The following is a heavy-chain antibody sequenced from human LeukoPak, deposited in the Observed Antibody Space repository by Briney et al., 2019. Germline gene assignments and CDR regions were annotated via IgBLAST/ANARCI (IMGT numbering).Heavy chain of an antibody. CDR3: ARGGGYASPIGY. J-gene: IGHJ4*02. Sequence: NPPETLSLTCTLSGGSISTYYWSWIRQPPGKGLEWIGYIYHSGSTNYNPSLKSRVTISVDTSKNQFSLKLSSVTAADTAVYYCARGGGYASPIGYWGQGALVNVSS. CDR1: GGSISTYY. D-gene: IGHD5-12*01. CDR2: IYHSGST. V-gene: IGHV4-59*01.